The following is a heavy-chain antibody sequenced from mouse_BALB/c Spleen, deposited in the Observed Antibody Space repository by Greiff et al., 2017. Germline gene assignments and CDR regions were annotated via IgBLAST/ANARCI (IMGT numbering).Heavy chain of an antibody. CDR1: GYAFSSYW. J-gene: IGHJ3*01. Sequence: QVQLQQSGAELVRPGSSVKISCKASGYAFSSYWMNWVKQRPGQGLEWIGQIYPGDGDTNYNGKFKGKATLTADKSSSTAYMQLSSLTSEDSAVYFCARRTTAWFAYWGQGTLVTVSA. CDR3: ARRTTAWFAY. D-gene: IGHD2-12*01. CDR2: IYPGDGDT. V-gene: IGHV1-80*01.